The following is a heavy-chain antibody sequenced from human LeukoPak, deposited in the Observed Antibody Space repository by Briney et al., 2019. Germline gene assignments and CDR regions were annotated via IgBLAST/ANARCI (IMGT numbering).Heavy chain of an antibody. CDR2: ISAYNGYT. D-gene: IGHD4-23*01. Sequence: ASVKVSCKASGYTFTNYGFSWVRQAPGQGLEWMGWISAYNGYTDYAQKFQFRVTMTTVTSTSTAYMELRSLRSDDTAVYYCARDKAVTTEVTQHFQHWGQGTLVTVSS. CDR1: GYTFTNYG. CDR3: ARDKAVTTEVTQHFQH. V-gene: IGHV1-18*01. J-gene: IGHJ1*01.